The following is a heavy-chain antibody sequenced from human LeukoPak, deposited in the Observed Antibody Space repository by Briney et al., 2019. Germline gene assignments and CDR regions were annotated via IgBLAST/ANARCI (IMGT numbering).Heavy chain of an antibody. CDR1: GGSISSYY. CDR3: ARDVTGGSYFDY. V-gene: IGHV4-59*01. J-gene: IGHJ4*02. CDR2: IYYSGST. Sequence: SETLSLTCTVSGGSISSYYWSWIRQPPGKGLEWIGYIYYSGSTNYNPSLKSRVTISVDTSKNQFSLKLSSVTAADTAVYYCARDVTGGSYFDYWGQGTLVTVSS. D-gene: IGHD1-26*01.